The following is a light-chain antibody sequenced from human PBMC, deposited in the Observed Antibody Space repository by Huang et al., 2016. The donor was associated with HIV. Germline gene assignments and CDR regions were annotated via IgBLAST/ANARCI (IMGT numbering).Light chain of an antibody. V-gene: IGKV1-39*01. CDR3: RQSYSAPPLT. CDR1: QTISSY. Sequence: DIQMTQSPSSLSASVGDRVTITCRASQTISSYLNWYQQKPGKAPQLLIYASSSLQSGVPSRFSGSGSGTDFTLTISSLQPEDFATYYCRQSYSAPPLTFGGGTKVEI. J-gene: IGKJ4*01. CDR2: ASS.